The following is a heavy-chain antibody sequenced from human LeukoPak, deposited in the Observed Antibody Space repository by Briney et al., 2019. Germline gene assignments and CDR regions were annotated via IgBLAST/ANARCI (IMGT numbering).Heavy chain of an antibody. J-gene: IGHJ4*02. CDR1: GGSMGRSV. CDR3: ARQAYCSSSSCYPFDY. D-gene: IGHD2-2*01. Sequence: KALDIRWLTRNLTGGSMGRSVDRGIRRPPRKRLEWIGYIHYSGSTNYNPSLKSRVTISVDTSKNQFSLKLSSVTAADTAVYYCARQAYCSSSSCYPFDYWGQGTLVTVSS. V-gene: IGHV4-59*08. CDR2: IHYSGST.